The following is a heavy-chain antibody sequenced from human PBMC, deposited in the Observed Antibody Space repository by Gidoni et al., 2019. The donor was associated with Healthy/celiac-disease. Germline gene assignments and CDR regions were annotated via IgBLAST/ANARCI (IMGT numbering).Heavy chain of an antibody. CDR1: GYTFTSYD. D-gene: IGHD4-4*01. CDR3: ARSTAFDI. CDR2: MNPNSSNT. V-gene: IGHV1-8*01. J-gene: IGHJ3*02. Sequence: QVQRVQSGAELKKPVAPVKFSCQAAGYTFTSYDINWVRHATGQGLDWMGWMNPNSSNTGYAQTFQGRVTMTRNTSISTAYMELSSLRSEDTAVYYCARSTAFDIWGQGTIVTVSS.